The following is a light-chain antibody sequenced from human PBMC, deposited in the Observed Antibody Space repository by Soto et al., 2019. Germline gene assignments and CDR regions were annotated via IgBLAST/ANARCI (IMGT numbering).Light chain of an antibody. CDR1: QSVSYSF. J-gene: IGKJ1*01. Sequence: EIVLTQSPGTLSLSPGERATLSCRASQSVSYSFLAWYQQKPGQAPRLLIYGASSRATGIPDRFSGSGSGTDFTLTISRLEPEDFSVYYCQQYVSSPWAFGQGTKVEI. CDR2: GAS. V-gene: IGKV3-20*01. CDR3: QQYVSSPWA.